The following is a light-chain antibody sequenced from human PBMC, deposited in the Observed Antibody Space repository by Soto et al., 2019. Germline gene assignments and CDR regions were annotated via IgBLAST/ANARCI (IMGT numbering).Light chain of an antibody. CDR1: QSVSSSF. CDR3: QQYGSSPPWT. Sequence: EIVLTQSPGPLSLSPGERATLSCRASQSVSSSFLAWYQQKPGQAPRLLIYGASSRATGIPDRFSGSGSGTDFTLTISRLEPEDFALYFCQQYGSSPPWTFGQGTKVEIK. J-gene: IGKJ1*01. V-gene: IGKV3-20*01. CDR2: GAS.